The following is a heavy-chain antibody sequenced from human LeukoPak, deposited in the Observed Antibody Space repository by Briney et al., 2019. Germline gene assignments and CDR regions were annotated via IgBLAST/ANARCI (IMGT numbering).Heavy chain of an antibody. J-gene: IGHJ4*02. D-gene: IGHD3-22*01. CDR1: GFTFSNAW. CDR2: ISGSGGST. V-gene: IGHV3-23*01. Sequence: GGSLRLSCAASGFTFSNAWMSWVRQAPGKGLEWVSAISGSGGSTYYADSVKGRFTISRDNSKNTLYLQMNSLRAEDTAVYYCAKDYYDSSGYPLWSYWGQETLVTVSS. CDR3: AKDYYDSSGYPLWSY.